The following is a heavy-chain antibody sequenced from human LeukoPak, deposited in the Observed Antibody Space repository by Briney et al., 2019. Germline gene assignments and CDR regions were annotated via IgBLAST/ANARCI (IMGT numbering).Heavy chain of an antibody. CDR2: INPNSGGT. CDR1: GYTFTGYY. CDR3: ARGSSSWPYPSDY. J-gene: IGHJ4*02. D-gene: IGHD6-13*01. V-gene: IGHV1-2*06. Sequence: ASVKVSCKASGYTFTGYYMHWVRQAPGQGLEWMGRINPNSGGTNYAQKFQGRVTMTSDTSISTAYMELSRLRSDDTAVYYCARGSSSWPYPSDYWGQGTLVTVSS.